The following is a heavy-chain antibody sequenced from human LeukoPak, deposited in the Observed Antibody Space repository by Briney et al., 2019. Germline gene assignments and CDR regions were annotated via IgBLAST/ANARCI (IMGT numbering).Heavy chain of an antibody. CDR3: TRGQAGEQWPDYYNMDV. J-gene: IGHJ6*02. CDR2: INPNSGST. V-gene: IGHV1-2*02. Sequence: GASVKVSRKASGYTFTGCFMHWVRQAPGQGLEWMGWINPNSGSTNYAQKFQGRVTMTRDTSISTAYMELSSLRSDDTAIYYCTRGQAGEQWPDYYNMDVWGQGTTVTVSS. D-gene: IGHD6-19*01. CDR1: GYTFTGCF.